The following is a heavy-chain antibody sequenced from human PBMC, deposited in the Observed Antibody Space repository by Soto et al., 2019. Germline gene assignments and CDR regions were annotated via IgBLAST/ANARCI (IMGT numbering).Heavy chain of an antibody. CDR3: AKGTAARLVDY. J-gene: IGHJ4*02. D-gene: IGHD6-6*01. CDR2: ISHIDGST. CDR1: GFTFTSYA. V-gene: IGHV3-23*01. Sequence: EVQLLESGGGLVQPGGSLRLSCAASGFTFTSYAMSWVRQAPGKGLEWVSVISHIDGSTYYAASVKGRFTISRDISNNTLYLQMNSVRAEDTAIYYCAKGTAARLVDYWGQGTLVTVSS.